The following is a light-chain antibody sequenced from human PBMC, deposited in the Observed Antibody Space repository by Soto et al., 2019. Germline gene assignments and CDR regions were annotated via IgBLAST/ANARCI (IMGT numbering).Light chain of an antibody. Sequence: QSVLTQPPSASGTPGQRVTISCSGSSSDIGSNTVNWYQQLPGTDPKLLIYSNNQRPSGVPDRCSCSTYGTSAALAISGRQSDDEADYYCAAWDASMNGLVFGGGTKVTVL. V-gene: IGLV1-44*01. CDR1: SSDIGSNT. J-gene: IGLJ2*01. CDR2: SNN. CDR3: AAWDASMNGLV.